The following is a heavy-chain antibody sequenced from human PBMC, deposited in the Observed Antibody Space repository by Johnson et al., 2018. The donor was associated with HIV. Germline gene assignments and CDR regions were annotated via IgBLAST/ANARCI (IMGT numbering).Heavy chain of an antibody. V-gene: IGHV3-15*01. CDR1: GFTFSSYW. CDR2: IKSKTDGGTT. Sequence: VQLMESGGGLVQPGGSLRLSCAASGFTFSSYWMSWVRQAPGKGLEWVGSIKSKTDGGTTDYAAPVKGRFTISRDDSKNTLYLQMNSLKTEDTAVYYCRSWGSSGYYAPFYHDAFDIWGQGTMVTVSS. J-gene: IGHJ3*02. D-gene: IGHD3-22*01. CDR3: RSWGSSGYYAPFYHDAFDI.